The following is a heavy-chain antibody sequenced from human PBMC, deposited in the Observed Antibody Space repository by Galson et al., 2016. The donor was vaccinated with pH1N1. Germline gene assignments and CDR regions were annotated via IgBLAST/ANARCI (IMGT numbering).Heavy chain of an antibody. D-gene: IGHD3-22*01. J-gene: IGHJ4*02. Sequence: SVKVSCKASGYMFSTYGINWVRKAPGQGPEWMGRNSGYNGNTIYAQKFQARISMTIDKSTSTVYMDLRSLRFDDTAVYYCAKGTLPGYYDYWGQGTLVTVSS. V-gene: IGHV1-18*01. CDR3: AKGTLPGYYDY. CDR2: NSGYNGNT. CDR1: GYMFSTYG.